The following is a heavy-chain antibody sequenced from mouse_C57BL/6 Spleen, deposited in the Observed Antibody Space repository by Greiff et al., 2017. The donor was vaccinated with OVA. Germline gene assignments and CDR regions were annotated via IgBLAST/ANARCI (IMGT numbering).Heavy chain of an antibody. CDR1: GFSFNTYA. D-gene: IGHD1-1*01. V-gene: IGHV10-1*01. CDR2: IRSKSNNYAT. Sequence: EVHLVESGGGLVQPKGSLKLSCAASGFSFNTYAMNWVRQAPGKGLEWVARIRSKSNNYATYYADSVKDRFTISRDDSESMLYLQMNNLKTEDTAMYYCVRQGSTTVVAPYAMDYWGQGTSVTVSS. J-gene: IGHJ4*01. CDR3: VRQGSTTVVAPYAMDY.